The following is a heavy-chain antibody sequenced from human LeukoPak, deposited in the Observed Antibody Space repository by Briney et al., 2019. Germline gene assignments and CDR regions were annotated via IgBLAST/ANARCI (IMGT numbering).Heavy chain of an antibody. CDR2: IYYSGST. V-gene: IGHV4-59*08. Sequence: SETLSLTCTVSGGSISSYYWSWIRHPPGKGLGWIGYIYYSGSTNYNPSLKSRVTISVDTSKNQFSLKLSSVTAADTAVYYCARGGAVAGTGEYYYYYMDVWGKGTTVTVSS. CDR1: GGSISSYY. CDR3: ARGGAVAGTGEYYYYYMDV. D-gene: IGHD6-19*01. J-gene: IGHJ6*03.